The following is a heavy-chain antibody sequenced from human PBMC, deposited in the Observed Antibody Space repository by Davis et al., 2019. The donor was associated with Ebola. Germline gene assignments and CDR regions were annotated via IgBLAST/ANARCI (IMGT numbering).Heavy chain of an antibody. CDR1: GFTFSSYA. J-gene: IGHJ4*02. CDR2: ISYDGSNK. V-gene: IGHV3-30-3*01. CDR3: ARDLWAQWEPLDY. Sequence: PGGSLRLSCAASGFTFSSYAMHWVRQAPGKGLEWVAVISYDGSNKYYADSVKGRFTISRDNSKNTLYLQMNSLRAEDTAVYYCARDLWAQWEPLDYWGQGTLVTVSS. D-gene: IGHD1-26*01.